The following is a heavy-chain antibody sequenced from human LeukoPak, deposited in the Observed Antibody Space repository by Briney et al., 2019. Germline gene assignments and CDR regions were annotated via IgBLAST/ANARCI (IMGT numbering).Heavy chain of an antibody. Sequence: SETLSLTCTVSGYSISSGYYWGWIRQPPGKGLEWIGSIYHSGSTYYNPSLKSRVTISVDTSKNQFSLKLSSVTAADTAVYYCARVSPIFTVAVSDAFDIWGQGTMVTVSS. CDR1: GYSISSGYY. CDR3: ARVSPIFTVAVSDAFDI. CDR2: IYHSGST. J-gene: IGHJ3*02. V-gene: IGHV4-38-2*02. D-gene: IGHD3-3*01.